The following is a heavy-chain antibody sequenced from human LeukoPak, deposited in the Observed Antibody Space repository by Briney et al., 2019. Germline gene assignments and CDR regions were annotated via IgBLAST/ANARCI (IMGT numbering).Heavy chain of an antibody. CDR3: ARDGVVALDSFDI. CDR1: GGSISSYY. D-gene: IGHD2-15*01. Sequence: SETLSLTCSVSGGSISSYYWSWIRQPPGKGLEWIGYIYYSGYTNYNPSLKSRVTISVDTSKNQFSLKLTSVTAADTAVYYCARDGVVALDSFDIWGQGTMVTVSS. CDR2: IYYSGYT. V-gene: IGHV4-59*12. J-gene: IGHJ3*02.